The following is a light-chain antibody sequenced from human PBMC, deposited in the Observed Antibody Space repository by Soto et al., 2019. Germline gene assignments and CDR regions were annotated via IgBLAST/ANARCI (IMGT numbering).Light chain of an antibody. CDR1: QSVPNSY. CDR2: GVS. J-gene: IGKJ3*01. V-gene: IGKV3-20*01. CDR3: QQYGHSPPFT. Sequence: EIVLTQSPGTLSLSPGERATLSCRASQSVPNSYLARYQHRPGQAPRLLIYGVSTSAPDIPDRFSGSGSATDFTLTISSLEPEDFAVYFCQQYGHSPPFTFGPGTKVDFK.